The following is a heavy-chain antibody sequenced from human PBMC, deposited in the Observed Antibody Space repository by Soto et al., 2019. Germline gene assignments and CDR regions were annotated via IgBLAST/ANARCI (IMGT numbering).Heavy chain of an antibody. Sequence: QVQLQESGPGLVKPSETLSLTCSVSGGSISSSSYYWAWIRQPPGKGLEWIGSIYYSGSTYYNPSLKSRVTISVDTSKNQFSLKLSSVTAADTAVYYCARTKKNSGWIIDYWGQGTLVTVSS. V-gene: IGHV4-39*01. CDR1: GGSISSSSYY. D-gene: IGHD6-19*01. J-gene: IGHJ4*02. CDR2: IYYSGST. CDR3: ARTKKNSGWIIDY.